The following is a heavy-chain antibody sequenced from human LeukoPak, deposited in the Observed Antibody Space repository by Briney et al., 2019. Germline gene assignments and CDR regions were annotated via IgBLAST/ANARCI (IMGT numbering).Heavy chain of an antibody. CDR3: ARVPIAAAGTPLDY. Sequence: SETLSLTCAVYGGSFSGYYWSWIRQPPGKGLERIGEINHSGSTNYNPSLKSRVTISVDTSKNQFSLKLSSVTAADTAVYYCARVPIAAAGTPLDYWGQGTLVTVSS. CDR2: INHSGST. CDR1: GGSFSGYY. J-gene: IGHJ4*02. V-gene: IGHV4-34*01. D-gene: IGHD6-13*01.